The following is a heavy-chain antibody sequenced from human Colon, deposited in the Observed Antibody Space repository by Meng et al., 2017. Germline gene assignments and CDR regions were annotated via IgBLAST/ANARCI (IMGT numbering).Heavy chain of an antibody. Sequence: GGSLRLSCAASGFTFSSYSMNWVRQAPGKGLEWVSSISSSSSYIYYADSVKGRFTISRDNAKNSLYLQMNSLRAEDTAVYYCARGLLWFGELRDAFDIWGQGKMV. CDR2: ISSSSSYI. D-gene: IGHD3-10*01. V-gene: IGHV3-21*01. J-gene: IGHJ3*02. CDR1: GFTFSSYS. CDR3: ARGLLWFGELRDAFDI.